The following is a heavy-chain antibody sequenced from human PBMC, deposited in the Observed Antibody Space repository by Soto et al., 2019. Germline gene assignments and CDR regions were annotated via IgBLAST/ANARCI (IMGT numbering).Heavy chain of an antibody. J-gene: IGHJ5*01. CDR2: INPLFGTT. CDR3: ARDSYCSEGSGHDGRFDS. CDR1: GDTFSSYA. D-gene: IGHD2-15*01. V-gene: IGHV1-69*06. Sequence: QVQLVQSGTEVKKPGSSVKVSCKASGDTFSSYAISWVRQAPGQGLKWMGGINPLFGTTNSAPNFQGRVTITAEKSTSIAYVVLTSLRAEETALYYRARDSYCSEGSGHDGRFDSWGEGTLVTVSP.